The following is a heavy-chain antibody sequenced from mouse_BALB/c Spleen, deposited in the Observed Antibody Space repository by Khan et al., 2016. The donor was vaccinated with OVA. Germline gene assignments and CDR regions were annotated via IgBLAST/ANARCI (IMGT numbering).Heavy chain of an antibody. CDR2: IGSDSNSI. CDR1: GFTFSSFG. Sequence: EVELVESGGGLVQPGGSRKLSCAASGFTFSSFGMHWVRQAPEKGLEWVAYIGSDSNSIYYAATVKGRFTISRDNPKNSLVLQMTSLRSEDTAIYYCASSRYWALFASWGQGTLVTVSS. J-gene: IGHJ3*01. D-gene: IGHD2-12*01. CDR3: ASSRYWALFAS. V-gene: IGHV5-17*02.